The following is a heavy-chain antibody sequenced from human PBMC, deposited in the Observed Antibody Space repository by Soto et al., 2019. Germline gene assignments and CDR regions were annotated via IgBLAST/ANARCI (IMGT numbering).Heavy chain of an antibody. D-gene: IGHD4-17*01. CDR2: MSYDGSNK. CDR3: AKDPYGDYYYGMDV. J-gene: IGHJ6*02. Sequence: PGGSLRLSCAASGFTFSSYGMHWVRQAPGKGLEWVAVMSYDGSNKYYADSVKGRFTISRDNSKNTLYLQMNSLRAEDTAVYYCAKDPYGDYYYGMDVWGQGTTVTVSS. V-gene: IGHV3-30*18. CDR1: GFTFSSYG.